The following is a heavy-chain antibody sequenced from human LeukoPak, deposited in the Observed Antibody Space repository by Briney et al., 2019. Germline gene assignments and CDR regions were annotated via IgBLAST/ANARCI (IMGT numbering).Heavy chain of an antibody. V-gene: IGHV4-39*07. Sequence: SETLSLTCTVSGASISSNSYYWGWIRQPPGKGLKWIGSIYYSGSTYYNPSLKSRVTISVDTSKNQFSLKLSSVTAADTAVYYCARDLKLGIAARGIFDYWGQGTLVTVSS. CDR1: GASISSNSYY. D-gene: IGHD6-6*01. CDR2: IYYSGST. J-gene: IGHJ4*02. CDR3: ARDLKLGIAARGIFDY.